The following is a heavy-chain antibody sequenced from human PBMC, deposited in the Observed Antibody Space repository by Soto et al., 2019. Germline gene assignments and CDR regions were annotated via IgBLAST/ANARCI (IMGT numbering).Heavy chain of an antibody. CDR1: GYIFTNYY. Sequence: ASVKVSCKPSGYIFTNYYIHWVRQAPGQGLEWMGWFNPNSGATNYAQKFQGRVTMTGDTSISTAYMELSRLTSDDTAVYHCATAPPTLRTFDYWGQGTLVTVSS. V-gene: IGHV1-2*02. J-gene: IGHJ4*02. CDR2: FNPNSGAT. CDR3: ATAPPTLRTFDY.